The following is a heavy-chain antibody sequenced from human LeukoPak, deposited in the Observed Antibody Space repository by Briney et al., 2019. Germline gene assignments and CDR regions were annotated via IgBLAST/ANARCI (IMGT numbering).Heavy chain of an antibody. J-gene: IGHJ4*02. CDR1: GYSFTSYW. D-gene: IGHD3-10*01. V-gene: IGHV5-51*01. CDR3: TRPGGFGEFPFDF. Sequence: GESLKISCKGSGYSFTSYWIGWVRQTPGKGLEWIGIIYPSDSNTKYGPSFQGQVIISADKSISTAYLQWSSLKASDTAMYYCTRPGGFGEFPFDFWGQGTLVTVSS. CDR2: IYPSDSNT.